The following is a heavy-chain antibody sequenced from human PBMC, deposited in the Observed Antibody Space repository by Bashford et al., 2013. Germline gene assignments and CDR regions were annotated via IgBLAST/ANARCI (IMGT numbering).Heavy chain of an antibody. CDR1: GYRFIDHW. J-gene: IGHJ6*02. D-gene: IGHD2-8*01. CDR2: FYPGTSDV. Sequence: GESLKISCKASGYRFIDHWIGWVRQMPGKGLEWMGIFYPGTSDVRNSPSFQGHVTFSADKSISTAYLQWNSLKASDSAMYYCARLVCTSSMCFTQNYGMDVWGQGTTVTVSS. V-gene: IGHV5-51*01. CDR3: ARLVCTSSMCFTQNYGMDV.